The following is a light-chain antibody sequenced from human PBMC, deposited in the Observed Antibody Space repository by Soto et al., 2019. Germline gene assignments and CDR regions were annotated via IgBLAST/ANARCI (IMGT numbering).Light chain of an antibody. CDR2: AAS. Sequence: DIQMTQSPSSLSASVGDTVTITCRASQSIRRFLNWYQRKQGKAPRLRIFAASNLQSVVPSRFSGSGSGTDFTLTISSLQPEDFATYYCQQSYTTPYTFGQGTKLEIK. CDR3: QQSYTTPYT. V-gene: IGKV1-39*01. CDR1: QSIRRF. J-gene: IGKJ2*01.